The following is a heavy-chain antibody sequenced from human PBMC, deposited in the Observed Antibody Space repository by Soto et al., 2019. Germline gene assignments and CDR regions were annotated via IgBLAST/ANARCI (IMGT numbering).Heavy chain of an antibody. CDR1: AFTFNNYA. CDR3: AKSRYSDSSGDFYDY. J-gene: IGHJ4*02. Sequence: EVQLLESGGGLVQPGGSLSLSCAASAFTFNNYAMSLVRQAPGKGLEWVSGIGGSGRTTSYADSVKGRFTISRDNSNNPLFLQMNSLRAEDTAVYYCAKSRYSDSSGDFYDYWGKGNLVTVAS. D-gene: IGHD3-22*01. CDR2: IGGSGRTT. V-gene: IGHV3-23*01.